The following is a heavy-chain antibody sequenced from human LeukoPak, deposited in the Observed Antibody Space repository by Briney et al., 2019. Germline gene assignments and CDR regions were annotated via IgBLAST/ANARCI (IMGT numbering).Heavy chain of an antibody. CDR3: ARDFSSAAVAGPTFDY. V-gene: IGHV3-21*04. D-gene: IGHD6-19*01. CDR2: ISTSSTYI. Sequence: GGSLRLSCTASGFTFSYYAMNWVRQAPGKGLEWVSSISTSSTYIYYADSVKGRFTISRDNAKNSLYLQMNSLRAEDTALYYCARDFSSAAVAGPTFDYWGQGTLVTVSS. CDR1: GFTFSYYA. J-gene: IGHJ4*02.